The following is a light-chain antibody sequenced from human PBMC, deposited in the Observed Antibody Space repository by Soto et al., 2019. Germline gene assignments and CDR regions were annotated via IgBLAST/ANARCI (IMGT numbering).Light chain of an antibody. V-gene: IGKV3-20*01. CDR1: QSVGSNY. J-gene: IGKJ1*01. Sequence: EIVLTQSPATLSLSPGERATLSCRASQSVGSNYLAWYQQKPGQAPRLLIYGASSRATGIPGRFSGSGSATDFTLTISRLEPEDFAVYCCQQYCCSPKTFGQGTKVEVK. CDR2: GAS. CDR3: QQYCCSPKT.